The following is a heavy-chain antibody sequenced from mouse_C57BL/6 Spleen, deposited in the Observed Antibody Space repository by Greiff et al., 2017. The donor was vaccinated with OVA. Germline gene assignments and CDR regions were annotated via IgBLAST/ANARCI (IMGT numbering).Heavy chain of an antibody. CDR3: ARWGDGTYGY. D-gene: IGHD2-1*01. CDR2: IHPNSGST. J-gene: IGHJ2*01. Sequence: QVQLQQPGAELVKPGASVKLSCKASGYTFTCYWMHWVKQRPGQGLEWIGMIHPNSGSTNYNEKFKSKATLTVDKSSSTAYMQLSSLTSEDSAVYYCARWGDGTYGYWGQGTTLTVSS. V-gene: IGHV1-64*01. CDR1: GYTFTCYW.